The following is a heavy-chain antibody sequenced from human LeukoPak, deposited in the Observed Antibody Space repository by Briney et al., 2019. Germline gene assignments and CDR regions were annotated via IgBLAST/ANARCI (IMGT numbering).Heavy chain of an antibody. CDR1: GFTFSNAW. CDR3: TTGDIVVVPAAIRTYFDY. Sequence: PGGSLRLSCAASGFTFSNAWMSWVRQAPGKGLEWVGRIKSKTDGGTTDYAAPVKGRFTISRDDSKNTLYLQMNSLKTEDTAVYYCTTGDIVVVPAAIRTYFDYWGQGTLVTVSS. CDR2: IKSKTDGGTT. D-gene: IGHD2-2*02. V-gene: IGHV3-15*01. J-gene: IGHJ4*02.